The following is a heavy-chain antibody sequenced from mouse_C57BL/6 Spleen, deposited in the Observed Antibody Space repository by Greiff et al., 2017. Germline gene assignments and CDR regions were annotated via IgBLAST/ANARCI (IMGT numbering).Heavy chain of an antibody. V-gene: IGHV5-16*01. CDR3: ARGLYYYAMDY. CDR1: GFTFSDYY. CDR2: INYDGSCT. D-gene: IGHD6-2*01. Sequence: EVQLPESEGGLVQPGSSMKLSCTASGFTFSDYYMAWVRQVPEKGLEWVANINYDGSCTYYLDSLKSRFIISRDNAKNILYLQMSSLKSEDTATYYCARGLYYYAMDYWGQGTSVTVSS. J-gene: IGHJ4*01.